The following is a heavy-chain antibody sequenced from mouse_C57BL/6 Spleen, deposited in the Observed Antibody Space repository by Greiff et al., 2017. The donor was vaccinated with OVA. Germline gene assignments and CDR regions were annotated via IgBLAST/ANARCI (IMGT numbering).Heavy chain of an antibody. Sequence: DVKLQESGPGLVKPSQSLSLTCSVTGYSITSGYYWNWIRQFPGNKLEWMGYISYDGSNNYNPSLKNRISITRDTSKNQFFLKLNSVTTEDTATYYCARDGTSLPSFMDYWGQGTSVTVSS. CDR2: ISYDGSN. CDR3: ARDGTSLPSFMDY. CDR1: GYSITSGYY. J-gene: IGHJ4*01. V-gene: IGHV3-6*01. D-gene: IGHD1-3*01.